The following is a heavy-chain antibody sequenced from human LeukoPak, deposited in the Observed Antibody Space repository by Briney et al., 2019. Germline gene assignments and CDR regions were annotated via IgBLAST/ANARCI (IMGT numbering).Heavy chain of an antibody. Sequence: GGSLRLSCAASGFTFSSYSMNWVRQAPGKGLEWVSSISSSSSYIYYADSVKGRFTISRDNAKNSLYLQMNSLRAEDTAVYYCVRDRTTWIQLWFGAFDIWGQGTMVTVSS. J-gene: IGHJ3*02. V-gene: IGHV3-21*01. D-gene: IGHD5-18*01. CDR2: ISSSSSYI. CDR1: GFTFSSYS. CDR3: VRDRTTWIQLWFGAFDI.